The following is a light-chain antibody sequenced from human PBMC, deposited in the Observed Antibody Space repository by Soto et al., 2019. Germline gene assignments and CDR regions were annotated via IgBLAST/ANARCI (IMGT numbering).Light chain of an antibody. J-gene: IGKJ1*01. CDR1: QSVSSN. Sequence: ETVMTQSPATLSVSPGERATLSCRASQSVSSNLAWYQQKPGQSPRLLIYAASTRATGIPARFSGSGSATDFTLTISSMESEDFAIYYCQKYNKWPRTFGQGTKVDVK. V-gene: IGKV3-15*01. CDR3: QKYNKWPRT. CDR2: AAS.